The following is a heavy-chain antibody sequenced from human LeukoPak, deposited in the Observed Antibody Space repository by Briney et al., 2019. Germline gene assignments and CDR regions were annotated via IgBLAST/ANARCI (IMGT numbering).Heavy chain of an antibody. J-gene: IGHJ6*02. CDR3: ARDSGSGAYDYYYGMDV. D-gene: IGHD3-10*01. CDR2: ISYDGGNK. V-gene: IGHV3-30*04. CDR1: GFTFSDSA. Sequence: GGSLRLSCAASGFTFSDSAMRWVRQAPGKGLGWVSVISYDGGNKYYADSENGRFIISRDNSRNTLYLQMNSLRAEDTAVYYCARDSGSGAYDYYYGMDVWGQGTTVTVSS.